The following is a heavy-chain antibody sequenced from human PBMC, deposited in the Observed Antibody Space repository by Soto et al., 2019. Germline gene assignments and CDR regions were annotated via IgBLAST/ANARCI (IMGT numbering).Heavy chain of an antibody. V-gene: IGHV1-69*01. D-gene: IGHD3-22*01. Sequence: QVQLVQSGAEVKRPGSSVKLSCKASGGTFTDYGISWVRQAPGQGLEWMGGIIPIIGPATYAQKFQGRLTITADQATSTASMELSSRGSEYTALYYCARDLGTTIAGPPRRETYGWLDPWGQGTLVTVSS. CDR3: ARDLGTTIAGPPRRETYGWLDP. J-gene: IGHJ5*02. CDR1: GGTFTDYG. CDR2: IIPIIGPA.